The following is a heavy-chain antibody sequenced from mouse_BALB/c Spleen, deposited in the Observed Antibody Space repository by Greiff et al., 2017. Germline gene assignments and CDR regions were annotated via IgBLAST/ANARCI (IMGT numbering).Heavy chain of an antibody. CDR2: IWSGGST. CDR3: ASRQLGLPFAMDY. V-gene: IGHV2-2*02. Sequence: QVQLQQSGPGLVQPSQSLSITCTVSGFSLTSYGVHWVRQSPGKGLEWLGVIWSGGSTDYNAAFISRLSISKDNSKSQVFFKMNSLQANDTAIYYCASRQLGLPFAMDYWGQGTSVTVSS. J-gene: IGHJ4*01. CDR1: GFSLTSYG. D-gene: IGHD3-2*01.